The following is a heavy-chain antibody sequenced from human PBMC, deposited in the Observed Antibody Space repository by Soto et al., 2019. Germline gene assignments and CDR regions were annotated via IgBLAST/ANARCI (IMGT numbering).Heavy chain of an antibody. V-gene: IGHV4-34*01. Sequence: SETLSLTCAVYGGSFSGYYWSWIRQPPGKGLEWIGEINHSGSTNYNPSLKSRVTISVDTSKNQFSLELSSVTAADTAVYYCARGRPPYSSSWPQLQKYYYYGMDVWGQGTTVTV. CDR2: INHSGST. CDR1: GGSFSGYY. J-gene: IGHJ6*02. CDR3: ARGRPPYSSSWPQLQKYYYYGMDV. D-gene: IGHD6-13*01.